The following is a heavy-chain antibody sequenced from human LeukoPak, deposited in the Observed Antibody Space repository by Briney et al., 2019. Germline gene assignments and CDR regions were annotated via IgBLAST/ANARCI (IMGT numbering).Heavy chain of an antibody. D-gene: IGHD2-15*01. J-gene: IGHJ4*02. V-gene: IGHV3-23*01. CDR2: ISASGGST. CDR3: AKGYCSGVTCYPSQYFDY. CDR1: GFTFSTYA. Sequence: GGSLRLSCAASGFTFSTYALTWVRQAPGKGLEWVSAISASGGSTYYADSVKGRFTISRDSSKNTLYLQMNSLRAEDTAVYYCAKGYCSGVTCYPSQYFDYWGRGTLVTVSS.